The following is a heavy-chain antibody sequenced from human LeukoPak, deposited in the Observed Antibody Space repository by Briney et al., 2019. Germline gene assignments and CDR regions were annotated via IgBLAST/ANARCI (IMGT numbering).Heavy chain of an antibody. Sequence: PGRSLRLSCAASGFTVSSTYMSWVRQAPGKGLEWVSVIYIGDSTYYADSVKGRFTISRDNSKNTLYLQMNSLRAEDTAVYYCARYYDSSGYTPGGLDVWGQGTTVTVSS. J-gene: IGHJ6*02. D-gene: IGHD3-22*01. V-gene: IGHV3-53*01. CDR3: ARYYDSSGYTPGGLDV. CDR1: GFTVSSTY. CDR2: IYIGDST.